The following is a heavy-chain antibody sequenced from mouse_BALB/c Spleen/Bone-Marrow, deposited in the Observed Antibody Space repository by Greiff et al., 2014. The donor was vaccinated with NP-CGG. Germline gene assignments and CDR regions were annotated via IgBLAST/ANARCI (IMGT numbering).Heavy chain of an antibody. CDR3: SREESLGDAMDY. D-gene: IGHD4-1*01. CDR1: GYTFTSYC. CDR2: INPSNGRT. V-gene: IGHV1S81*02. J-gene: IGHJ4*01. Sequence: QVQLQQPGAELVKPGASVKLSCKASGYTFTSYCMHWVKQRPGQGLEWIGEINPSNGRTNYNEKFKSKATLTLDKSSSTAYMQLSSLTSEDSAVYYCSREESLGDAMDYWGQGTSVTVSS.